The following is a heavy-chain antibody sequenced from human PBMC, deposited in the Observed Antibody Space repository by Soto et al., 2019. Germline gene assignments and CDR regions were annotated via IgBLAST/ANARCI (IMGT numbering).Heavy chain of an antibody. CDR1: GYTFTGYY. D-gene: IGHD3-9*01. Sequence: ASVTVSCQASGYTFTGYYMHWVRQAPGQGLEWMGWINPNSGGTNYAQKFQGWVTMTRDTSISTAYMELSRLRSDDTAVYYCARGYYDILTGYYKEADAFDIWGQGTVVTVSS. CDR3: ARGYYDILTGYYKEADAFDI. CDR2: INPNSGGT. J-gene: IGHJ3*02. V-gene: IGHV1-2*04.